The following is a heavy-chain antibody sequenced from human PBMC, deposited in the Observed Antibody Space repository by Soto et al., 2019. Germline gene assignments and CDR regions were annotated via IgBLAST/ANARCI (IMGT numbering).Heavy chain of an antibody. CDR2: VTADGGT. CDR1: GFTVSSHA. V-gene: IGHV3-23*01. Sequence: EVLVLESGGGLVQPGGSLRLSCEGSGFTVSSHAMTWIRQAPGKGPEWVSTVTADGGTYYADSVKGRFAMSRDTSENTLYLKMNSLGAEDTAAYYSAPHVSCSGGSCQYDAFAIRGQGTMVTVSS. D-gene: IGHD2-15*01. CDR3: APHVSCSGGSCQYDAFAI. J-gene: IGHJ3*02.